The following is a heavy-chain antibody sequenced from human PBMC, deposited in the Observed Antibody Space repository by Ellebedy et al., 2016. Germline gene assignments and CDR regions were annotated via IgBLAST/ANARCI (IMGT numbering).Heavy chain of an antibody. V-gene: IGHV3-48*04. Sequence: GESLKISXAASGFTFSSYSMNWVRQAPGKGLEWVSYISSSSSTIYYADSVKGRFTISRDNAKNSLYLQMNSLRAEDTAVYYCAREDDSSGHNAFDIWGQGTMVTVSS. D-gene: IGHD3-22*01. CDR1: GFTFSSYS. CDR2: ISSSSSTI. J-gene: IGHJ3*02. CDR3: AREDDSSGHNAFDI.